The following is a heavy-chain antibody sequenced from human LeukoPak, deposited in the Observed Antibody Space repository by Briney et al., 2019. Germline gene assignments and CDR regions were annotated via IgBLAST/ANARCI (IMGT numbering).Heavy chain of an antibody. CDR1: GGSISSYY. Sequence: PSETLSLTCTVSGGSISSYYWGWIRQPPGKGLEWIGYIYTSGSTNYNPSLKSRVTISVDTSKNQFSLKLSSVTAADTAVYYCARDYYDSSALGVNAFDIWGQGTMVTVSS. J-gene: IGHJ3*02. D-gene: IGHD3-22*01. CDR2: IYTSGST. V-gene: IGHV4-4*09. CDR3: ARDYYDSSALGVNAFDI.